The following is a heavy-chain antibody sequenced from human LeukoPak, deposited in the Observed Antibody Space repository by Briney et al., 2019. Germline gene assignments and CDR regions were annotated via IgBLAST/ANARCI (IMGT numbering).Heavy chain of an antibody. CDR3: ARHNWLPEVYFQH. CDR2: INPNSGGT. CDR1: GYTFTGYY. J-gene: IGHJ1*01. Sequence: ASVKVSCKASGYTFTGYYMHWVRQAPGQGLEWMGWINPNSGGTNYAQKFQGRVTMTRDTPISTAYMELSRLRSDDTAVYYCARHNWLPEVYFQHWGQGTLVTVSS. D-gene: IGHD5-12*01. V-gene: IGHV1-2*02.